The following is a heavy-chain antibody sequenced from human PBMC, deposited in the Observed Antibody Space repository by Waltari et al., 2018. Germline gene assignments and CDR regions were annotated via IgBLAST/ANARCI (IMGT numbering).Heavy chain of an antibody. CDR3: AKDVGGYCSSTSCYLHAFDI. Sequence: EVQLLESGGGLVQPGGSLRLSCAASGFTFSSYAMSWVRQAPGTGLEWVSAISGSGGSTYYADSVKGRFTISRDNSKNTLYLQMNSLRAEDTAVYYCAKDVGGYCSSTSCYLHAFDIWGQGTMVTVSS. D-gene: IGHD2-2*03. CDR1: GFTFSSYA. CDR2: ISGSGGST. V-gene: IGHV3-23*01. J-gene: IGHJ3*02.